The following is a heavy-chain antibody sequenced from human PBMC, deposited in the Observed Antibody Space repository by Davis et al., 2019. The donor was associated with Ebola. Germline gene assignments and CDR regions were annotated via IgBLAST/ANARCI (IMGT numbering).Heavy chain of an antibody. D-gene: IGHD3-22*01. CDR2: INTNTGNP. CDR3: ARSTMTQDAFDI. J-gene: IGHJ3*02. V-gene: IGHV7-4-1*02. Sequence: ASVKVSCKASGYTFTSYAMHWVRQAPGQGLEWMGWINTNTGNPMYAQAFTGRFLFSLDTSINTPYLQISSLKAEDTAVYYCARSTMTQDAFDIWGQGTMVTVSS. CDR1: GYTFTSYA.